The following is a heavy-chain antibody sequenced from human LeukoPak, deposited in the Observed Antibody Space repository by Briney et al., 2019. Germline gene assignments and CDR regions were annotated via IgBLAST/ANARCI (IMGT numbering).Heavy chain of an antibody. V-gene: IGHV4-34*01. D-gene: IGHD3-22*01. CDR3: ATLGEYYDSSGYYYN. J-gene: IGHJ4*02. CDR1: GGSFSGYY. Sequence: KPSETLSLTCAVYGGSFSGYYWSWIRQPPGKGLEWIGEINRSGSTNYNPSLKSRVTISVDTSKNQFSLKLTSVTAADTAVYYCATLGEYYDSSGYYYNWGQGTLVTVSS. CDR2: INRSGST.